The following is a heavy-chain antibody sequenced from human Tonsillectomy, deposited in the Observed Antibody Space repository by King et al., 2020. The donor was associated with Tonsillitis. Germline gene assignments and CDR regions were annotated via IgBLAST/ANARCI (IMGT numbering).Heavy chain of an antibody. CDR1: GFTFSSNY. V-gene: IGHV3-66*01. Sequence: QLVQSGGGLVQPGGSLRLSCAASGFTFSSNYMSWVRQAPGKGLEWVSVIYSGGSTYYADSVKGRYTISSDNSKNTLYLQMNSLRAEDTAVYYCASSNGYSSYYFDYWGQGTLVTVSS. CDR2: IYSGGST. D-gene: IGHD3-22*01. CDR3: ASSNGYSSYYFDY. J-gene: IGHJ4*02.